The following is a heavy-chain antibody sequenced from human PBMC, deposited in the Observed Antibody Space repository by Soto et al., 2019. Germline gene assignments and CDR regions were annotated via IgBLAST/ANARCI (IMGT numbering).Heavy chain of an antibody. D-gene: IGHD1-26*01. J-gene: IGHJ4*02. Sequence: QLQLRESGSGLVKPSQALFLTCAVSGGSISSGGYSWSWIRQPPGKGLEWIGYIYHSGSTYYNPSLKSRVTISVDRSKNQFSLKLSSVTAADTAVYYCARAGVVGATALDYWDQGTLVTVSS. CDR2: IYHSGST. V-gene: IGHV4-30-2*01. CDR3: ARAGVVGATALDY. CDR1: GGSISSGGYS.